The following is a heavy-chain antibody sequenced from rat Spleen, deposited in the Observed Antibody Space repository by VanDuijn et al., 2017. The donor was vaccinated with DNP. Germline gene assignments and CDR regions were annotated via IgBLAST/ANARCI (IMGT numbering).Heavy chain of an antibody. CDR2: ITYDGRRT. V-gene: IGHV5S10*01. D-gene: IGHD1-12*02. CDR3: ATAYYYDGSSYPLFAY. J-gene: IGHJ3*01. Sequence: EVQLVESGGDLVQPGRSLKVSCTASGFGFSDYNMAWVRQAPKRGLEWVTTITYDGRRTYYRDSVKGRFTVSRDLAESTLYLQMDSLRSEDTATYYCATAYYYDGSSYPLFAYWGQGTLVTVSS. CDR1: GFGFSDYN.